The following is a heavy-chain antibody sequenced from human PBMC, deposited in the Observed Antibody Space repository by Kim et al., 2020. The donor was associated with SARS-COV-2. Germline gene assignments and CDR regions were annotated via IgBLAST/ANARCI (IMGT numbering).Heavy chain of an antibody. CDR1: GGSISSSSYY. V-gene: IGHV4-39*01. D-gene: IGHD6-13*01. CDR3: ARRSSSWFDNWFDP. J-gene: IGHJ5*02. Sequence: SETLSLTCTVSGGSISSSSYYWGWIRQPPGKGLEWIGSIYYSGSTYYNPSLKSRVTISVDTSKNQFSLKLSSVTAADTAVYYCARRSSSWFDNWFDPWGQGTLVTVSS. CDR2: IYYSGST.